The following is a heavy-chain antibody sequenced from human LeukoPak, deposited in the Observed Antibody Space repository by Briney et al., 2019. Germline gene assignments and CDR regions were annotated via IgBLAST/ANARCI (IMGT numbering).Heavy chain of an antibody. CDR2: ISSSSSTI. Sequence: PGGSLRLSCAASGFTFGSYRMNWVRQAPGKGLEWVSYISSSSSTIYYADSVKGRFTISRDNAKNSLYLQMNSLRAEDTAVYYCARASLYSGSQNFDYWGQGTLVTVSS. CDR3: ARASLYSGSQNFDY. D-gene: IGHD1-26*01. J-gene: IGHJ4*02. CDR1: GFTFGSYR. V-gene: IGHV3-48*01.